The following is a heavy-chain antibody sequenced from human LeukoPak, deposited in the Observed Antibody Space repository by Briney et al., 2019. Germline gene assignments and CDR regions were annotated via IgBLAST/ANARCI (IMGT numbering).Heavy chain of an antibody. V-gene: IGHV4-34*01. J-gene: IGHJ3*02. CDR3: ATDTRSYDAFDI. Sequence: PSETLSLTCAVYGGSFSGYYWSWIRQPPGKGLEWIGNIYYSGITYCNPSLKSRVTISLDTSKNQFSLKLSSVTAADTAVYYCATDTRSYDAFDIWGQGTMVTVSS. D-gene: IGHD1-26*01. CDR1: GGSFSGYY. CDR2: IYYSGIT.